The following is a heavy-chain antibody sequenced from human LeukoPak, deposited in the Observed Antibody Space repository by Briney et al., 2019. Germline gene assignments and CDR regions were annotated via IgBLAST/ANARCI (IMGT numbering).Heavy chain of an antibody. CDR2: IYSGGST. J-gene: IGHJ4*02. V-gene: IGHV3-66*01. CDR3: ARGQRVVPAAIEDY. Sequence: PGGSLRLFCAASGFTVSSNYMSWVRQAPGKGLEWVSVIYSGGSTYYADSVKGRFTISRDNSKNTLYLQMNSLRAEDTAVYYCARGQRVVPAAIEDYWGQGTLVTVSS. D-gene: IGHD2-2*02. CDR1: GFTVSSNY.